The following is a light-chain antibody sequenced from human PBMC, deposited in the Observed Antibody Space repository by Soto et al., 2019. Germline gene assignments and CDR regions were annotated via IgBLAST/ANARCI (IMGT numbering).Light chain of an antibody. CDR3: TSYTSTDTLVV. CDR1: SSDIGDYNY. CDR2: EVA. Sequence: QSALTQPASVSASPGQSITISCTGTSSDIGDYNYVSWYQQRPGEAPKLILYEVANRPSGISDRFSGSKAGNTASLTISGLRTEDEADYYCTSYTSTDTLVVFGGGTKLTVL. V-gene: IGLV2-14*03. J-gene: IGLJ2*01.